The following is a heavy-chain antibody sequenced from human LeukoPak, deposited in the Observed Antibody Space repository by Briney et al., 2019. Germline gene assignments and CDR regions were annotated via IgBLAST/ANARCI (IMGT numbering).Heavy chain of an antibody. Sequence: SQTLSLTCAVSGGSISSGGYSWSWIRQPPGKGLEWIGYIYHSGSTYYNPSLKSRVTISVDRSKNQFSLKLSSVTAADTAVYYCAGGGYCSGGSCYTTWGAFDIWGQGTMVTVSS. J-gene: IGHJ3*02. D-gene: IGHD2-15*01. CDR2: IYHSGST. V-gene: IGHV4-30-2*02. CDR1: GGSISSGGYS. CDR3: AGGGYCSGGSCYTTWGAFDI.